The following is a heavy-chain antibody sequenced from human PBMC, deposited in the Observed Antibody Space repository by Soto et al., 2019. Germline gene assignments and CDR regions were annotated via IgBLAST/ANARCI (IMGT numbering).Heavy chain of an antibody. CDR3: ACIGWDTAMVLDY. Sequence: SETLSLTCPVSGYSISSGYYWGWIRQPPGKGLEWIGSIYHSGSTYYNPSLKSRVTISVDTSKNQFSLKLSSVTAADTAVYYCACIGWDTAMVLDYWGQGTLVTVSS. D-gene: IGHD5-18*01. V-gene: IGHV4-38-2*01. CDR1: GYSISSGYY. J-gene: IGHJ4*02. CDR2: IYHSGST.